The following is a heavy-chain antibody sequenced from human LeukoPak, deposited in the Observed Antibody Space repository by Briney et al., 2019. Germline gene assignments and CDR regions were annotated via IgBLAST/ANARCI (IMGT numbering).Heavy chain of an antibody. CDR3: ARDSHNYGRWYFDL. J-gene: IGHJ2*01. CDR2: ISYSGST. Sequence: SETLSLTCAVFGGSFTDYYWSWIRQPPGKGLEWIGYISYSGSTKYNPSLKSRVTLSVDTSKNQFSLILNSVTAADTAVYYCARDSHNYGRWYFDLWGRGTLVTVS. CDR1: GGSFTDYY. D-gene: IGHD3-16*01. V-gene: IGHV4-59*12.